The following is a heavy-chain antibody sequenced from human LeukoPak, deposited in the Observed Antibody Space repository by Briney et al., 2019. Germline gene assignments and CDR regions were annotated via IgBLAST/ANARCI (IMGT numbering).Heavy chain of an antibody. CDR2: INPNSGGT. V-gene: IGHV1-2*02. CDR3: STDYYYDSSGSYYTVDY. D-gene: IGHD3-22*01. Sequence: ASVKVSCKASGYTLTGYYMHWVRQAPGQGLEWMGWINPNSGGTNYAQKFQGRVTMTRDTSISTAYMELSRLRSDDTAVYYCSTDYYYDSSGSYYTVDYWGQGTLVTVSS. J-gene: IGHJ4*02. CDR1: GYTLTGYY.